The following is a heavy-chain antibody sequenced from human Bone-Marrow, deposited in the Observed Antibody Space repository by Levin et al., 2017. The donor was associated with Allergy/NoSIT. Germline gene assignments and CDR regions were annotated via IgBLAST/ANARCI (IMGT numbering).Heavy chain of an antibody. J-gene: IGHJ4*02. V-gene: IGHV1-2*02. Sequence: ASVKVSCKASGYTFTGYYLHWVRQAPGQGPEWMGWINPNSGGPNYAQKFQGRVTMTRDTSISTAYMELSRLRSDDTAVYYCARLSHYNDSCCGPGTLVTVSS. CDR3: ARLSHYNDSC. D-gene: IGHD3-22*01. CDR2: INPNSGGP. CDR1: GYTFTGYY.